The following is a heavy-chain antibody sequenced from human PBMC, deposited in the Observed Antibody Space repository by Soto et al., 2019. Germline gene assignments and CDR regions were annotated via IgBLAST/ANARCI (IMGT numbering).Heavy chain of an antibody. J-gene: IGHJ4*02. CDR3: ASVRSGSYLYFDY. D-gene: IGHD1-26*01. Sequence: KTTEEPLKISCKGSGCSFTSYWIGWVRQMPGKGLEWMGIIYPGDSDTRYSPSFQGQVTISADKSISTAYLQWSSLKASDTAMYYCASVRSGSYLYFDYWGQGTLVTVSS. V-gene: IGHV5-51*01. CDR2: IYPGDSDT. CDR1: GCSFTSYW.